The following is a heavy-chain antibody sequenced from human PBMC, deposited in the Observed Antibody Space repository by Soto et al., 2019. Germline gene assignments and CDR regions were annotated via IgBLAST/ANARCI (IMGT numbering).Heavy chain of an antibody. CDR2: FYHIGST. J-gene: IGHJ6*02. D-gene: IGHD2-2*01. Sequence: LQLQESGPGLVKPSETLSLTCTVSGDSIIYSSYYWGWIRQPPVKGLEWIGSFYHIGSTYYHPSLKGQVTISVDTSKNHFFMRLSSVTAAETAVYYCARHTLMVIPAAVDVWGPGTTVTVSS. V-gene: IGHV4-39*01. CDR1: GDSIIYSSYY. CDR3: ARHTLMVIPAAVDV.